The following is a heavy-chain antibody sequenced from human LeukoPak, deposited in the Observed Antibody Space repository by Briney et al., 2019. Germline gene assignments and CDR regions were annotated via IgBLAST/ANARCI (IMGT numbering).Heavy chain of an antibody. CDR3: ARGRGYSGYHDY. Sequence: GASVKVSCKASGYTFTSYDINWVRQATGQGLEWMGWMNPNSGNTGYAQKFQGRVTITRNTSISTAYMELSSLRSEDTAVYSCARGRGYSGYHDYWGQGTLVTVSS. V-gene: IGHV1-8*03. J-gene: IGHJ4*02. CDR1: GYTFTSYD. CDR2: MNPNSGNT. D-gene: IGHD5-12*01.